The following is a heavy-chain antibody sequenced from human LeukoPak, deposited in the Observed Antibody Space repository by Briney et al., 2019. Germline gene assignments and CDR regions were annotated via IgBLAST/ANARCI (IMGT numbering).Heavy chain of an antibody. D-gene: IGHD3-10*02. CDR3: AELGITMIGGV. Sequence: PGGSLRLTCEASAFIFSSYEMIWVRQAPEKGLEWVSYISSSGSTIYYADCVKGRFTISRDNAKNSLYLQMNSLRAEDTAVYYCAELGITMIGGVWGKGTTVTISS. CDR1: AFIFSSYE. J-gene: IGHJ6*04. CDR2: ISSSGSTI. V-gene: IGHV3-48*03.